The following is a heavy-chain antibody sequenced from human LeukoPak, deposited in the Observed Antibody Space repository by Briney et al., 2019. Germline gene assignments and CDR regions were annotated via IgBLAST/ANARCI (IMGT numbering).Heavy chain of an antibody. CDR2: IKSKTDGGTT. D-gene: IGHD3-10*01. V-gene: IGHV3-15*01. Sequence: GGFLRLSCAASGFTFSNAWVSWVRQAPGKGLEWVGRIKSKTDGGTTDYAAPVKGRFTISRDDSKNTLYLQMNSLKTEDTAVYYCTTDLKSITMVRGVPSYWGQGTLVTVSS. CDR1: GFTFSNAW. CDR3: TTDLKSITMVRGVPSY. J-gene: IGHJ4*02.